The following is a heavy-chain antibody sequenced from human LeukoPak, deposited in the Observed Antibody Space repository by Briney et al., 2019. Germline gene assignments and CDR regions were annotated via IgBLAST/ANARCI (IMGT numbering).Heavy chain of an antibody. CDR2: IYYSGST. D-gene: IGHD2-15*01. J-gene: IGHJ5*02. CDR3: ARSPKRYCSGGSCYSIPYPFDP. V-gene: IGHV4-59*01. CDR1: GGSISSYY. Sequence: SETLSLTCTVSGGSISSYYWSWIRQPPGRGLEWIGYIYYSGSTNYNPSLKSRVTISVDTSKNQFSLKLSSVTAADTAVYYCARSPKRYCSGGSCYSIPYPFDPWGQGTLVTVSS.